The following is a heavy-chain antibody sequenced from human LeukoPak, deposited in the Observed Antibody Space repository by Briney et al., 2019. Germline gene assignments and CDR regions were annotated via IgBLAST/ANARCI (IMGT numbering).Heavy chain of an antibody. J-gene: IGHJ3*02. Sequence: ASVKASCKASGYTFTNYYIHWVRQAPGQGLEWTGIINPSGGSTSYAQKFQGRVTMTRDTSTSTVYMELSSLRSEDTAVYYCARDNRLIAARHDAFDIWGQGTMVTVSS. CDR3: ARDNRLIAARHDAFDI. D-gene: IGHD6-6*01. CDR2: INPSGGST. CDR1: GYTFTNYY. V-gene: IGHV1-46*01.